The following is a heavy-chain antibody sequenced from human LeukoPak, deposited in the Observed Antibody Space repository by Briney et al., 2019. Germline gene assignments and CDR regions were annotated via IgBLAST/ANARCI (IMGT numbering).Heavy chain of an antibody. V-gene: IGHV3-21*01. CDR3: ARASMAVVVAATFDS. CDR1: GFTFSSYS. J-gene: IGHJ4*02. Sequence: GGSLRLSCAASGFTFSSYSMNWVRQAPGKGLEWVSSISSSSSYIYYADSVKGRFTISRDNAKNSLYLQMNSLRAEDTAVYYCARASMAVVVAATFDSWGQGTLVTVSS. CDR2: ISSSSSYI. D-gene: IGHD2-15*01.